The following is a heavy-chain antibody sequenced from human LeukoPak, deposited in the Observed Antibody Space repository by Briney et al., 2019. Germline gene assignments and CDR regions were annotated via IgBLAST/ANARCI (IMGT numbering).Heavy chain of an antibody. CDR1: GYTFTRYG. CDR2: NSAYDGNT. Sequence: ASVKVSCKASGYTFTRYGISWVRQAPGQGLEWLGWNSAYDGNTNYEQRFQGRVTMTTDTSTSTAYMELRSLRSDDTAVYYCARVWFGRRHYYYYGMDVWGQGTTVTVSS. J-gene: IGHJ6*02. CDR3: ARVWFGRRHYYYYGMDV. D-gene: IGHD3-10*01. V-gene: IGHV1-18*01.